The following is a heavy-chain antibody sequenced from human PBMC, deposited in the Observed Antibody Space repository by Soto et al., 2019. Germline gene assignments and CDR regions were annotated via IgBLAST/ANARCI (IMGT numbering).Heavy chain of an antibody. Sequence: QLHLQESGPGLVKPSETLSLTCSVSGAYISRYYWSWIRQPPGKGLEWIGHIYFSGSAKYNPSLKSRVTISVDTSKNQFSLKLGSVTAADTAVYYCARHPYDSSGFYAFDMWGQGTMVTVSS. V-gene: IGHV4-59*08. D-gene: IGHD3-22*01. CDR3: ARHPYDSSGFYAFDM. CDR2: IYFSGSA. J-gene: IGHJ3*02. CDR1: GAYISRYY.